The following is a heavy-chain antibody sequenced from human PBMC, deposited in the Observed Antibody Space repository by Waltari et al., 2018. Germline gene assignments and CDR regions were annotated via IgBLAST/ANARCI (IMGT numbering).Heavy chain of an antibody. J-gene: IGHJ5*02. CDR2: IIPILGTA. CDR1: GGTFSSYA. D-gene: IGHD1-26*01. CDR3: AREKPLGWELHWFDP. V-gene: IGHV1-69*14. Sequence: QVQLVQSGAEVKKPGSSVKVSCTASGGTFSSYAISWVRRAPGQGLEWMVGIIPILGTANDAQKFQGRVTITAEKATSTAYMELSSLRAEDTAVYYCAREKPLGWELHWFDPWGQGTLVTVSS.